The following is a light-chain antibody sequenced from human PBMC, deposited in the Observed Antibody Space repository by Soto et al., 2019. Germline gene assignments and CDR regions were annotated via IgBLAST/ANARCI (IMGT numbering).Light chain of an antibody. CDR2: LGS. Sequence: DIVMTQSPLSLPVTPGEPASISCRSSQSLLHGNGYNYLQWFLQKPGQSPQLLIYLGSNRASGVPDRFSGSGSGTDFTLKISRVEAEDVGVYYCMQALQTPLTFGGGTKVDIK. V-gene: IGKV2-28*01. J-gene: IGKJ4*01. CDR3: MQALQTPLT. CDR1: QSLLHGNGYNY.